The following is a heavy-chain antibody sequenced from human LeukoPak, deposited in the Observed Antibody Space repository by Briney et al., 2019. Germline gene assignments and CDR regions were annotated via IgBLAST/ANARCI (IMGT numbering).Heavy chain of an antibody. D-gene: IGHD3-10*01. CDR3: ARGPGEIIYYYYYMDV. CDR2: MNPNSGNT. CDR1: GYTFTIYD. J-gene: IGHJ6*03. V-gene: IGHV1-8*01. Sequence: ASVKVSCKASGYTFTIYDINWVRQATGQGLEWMGWMNPNSGNTGYAQKFQGRVTMTRNTSISTAYMELSSLRSEDTAVYYCARGPGEIIYYYYYMDVWGKGTTVTVSS.